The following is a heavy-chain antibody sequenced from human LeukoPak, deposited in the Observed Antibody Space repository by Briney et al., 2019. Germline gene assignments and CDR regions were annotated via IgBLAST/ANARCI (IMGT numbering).Heavy chain of an antibody. J-gene: IGHJ6*02. CDR1: GFTFRNYV. D-gene: IGHD2-2*01. V-gene: IGHV3-30-3*01. CDR2: TSSDLNVK. CDR3: ASSCSSTSCYYYFYGMDV. Sequence: GGSLRLSCAASGFTFRNYVIHWVRQAPGKGLEWVAVTSSDLNVKLYADSVKGRFTISRDNAKNSLYLQMNSLRAEDTAVYYCASSCSSTSCYYYFYGMDVWGQGTTVTVSS.